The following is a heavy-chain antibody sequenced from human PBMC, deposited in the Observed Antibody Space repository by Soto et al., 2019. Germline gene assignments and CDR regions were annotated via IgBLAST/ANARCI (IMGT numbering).Heavy chain of an antibody. D-gene: IGHD5-12*01. CDR1: GFTFTTYG. CDR2: ISYDGNNK. Sequence: QVQVVESGGGVVQPGRSLTLSCTASGFTFTTYGMHWVRQAPGKGLEWVAIISYDGNNKFYADAVKGRFAISRDNSMNTLYLQLNSLRAEDSAVYYCAKDLHAGRDGYDYGADYWGQGTLVTVSS. CDR3: AKDLHAGRDGYDYGADY. V-gene: IGHV3-30*18. J-gene: IGHJ4*02.